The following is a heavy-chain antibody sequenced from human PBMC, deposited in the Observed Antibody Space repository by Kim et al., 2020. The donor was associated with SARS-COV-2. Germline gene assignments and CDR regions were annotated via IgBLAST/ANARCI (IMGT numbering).Heavy chain of an antibody. V-gene: IGHV1-3*01. CDR1: GYTFTSYA. CDR3: ARDFGVGDIDCSGGSCYPRINWFDP. J-gene: IGHJ5*02. Sequence: ASVKVSCKASGYTFTSYAMHWVRQAPGQRLEWMGWINAGNGNTKYSQKFQGRVTITRDTSASTAYMELSSLRSEDTAVYYCARDFGVGDIDCSGGSCYPRINWFDPWGQGTLVTVSS. CDR2: INAGNGNT. D-gene: IGHD2-15*01.